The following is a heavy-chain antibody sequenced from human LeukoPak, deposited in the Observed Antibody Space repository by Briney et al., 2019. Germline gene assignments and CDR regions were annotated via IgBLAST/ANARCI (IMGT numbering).Heavy chain of an antibody. CDR1: GFTFSSYS. CDR3: ARAGYSSSWYYFFDY. J-gene: IGHJ4*02. V-gene: IGHV3-21*01. CDR2: ISSSSYI. Sequence: GGSLRLSCAASGFTFSSYSMNWVRQAPGKGLEWVSSISSSSYIYYSDSVKGRFTISRDNAKNSLYLQMNSLRAEDTAVYYCARAGYSSSWYYFFDYWGQGTLVTVSS. D-gene: IGHD6-13*01.